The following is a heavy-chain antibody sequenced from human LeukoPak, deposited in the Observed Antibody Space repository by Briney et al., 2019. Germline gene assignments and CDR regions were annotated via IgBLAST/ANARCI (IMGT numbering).Heavy chain of an antibody. CDR3: AGGYYYDY. CDR2: ISYDGSNK. Sequence: GRSLRLSCAASGFTFSSYAMHWVRQAPGKGLEWVAVISYDGSNKYYADSVKGRFTISRDNSKNTLYLQMNSLRAEDTAVYYCAGGYYYDYWAQGTRVTVSS. CDR1: GFTFSSYA. V-gene: IGHV3-30-3*01. D-gene: IGHD3-16*01. J-gene: IGHJ4*02.